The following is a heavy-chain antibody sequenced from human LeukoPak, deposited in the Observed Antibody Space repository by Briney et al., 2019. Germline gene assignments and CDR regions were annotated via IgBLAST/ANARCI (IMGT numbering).Heavy chain of an antibody. D-gene: IGHD2-15*01. CDR1: GGSISTYY. V-gene: IGHV4-4*07. CDR3: ARSGYCSGGSCYYYLDY. J-gene: IGHJ4*02. Sequence: PSETLSLTCTVSGGSISTYYLSWIRQPAGKGLEWISRIYTSGSTNYNPSFKSRVTMSVDTSKNQFSLKLSSVTAADTAVYYCARSGYCSGGSCYYYLDYWGQGTLVTVSS. CDR2: IYTSGST.